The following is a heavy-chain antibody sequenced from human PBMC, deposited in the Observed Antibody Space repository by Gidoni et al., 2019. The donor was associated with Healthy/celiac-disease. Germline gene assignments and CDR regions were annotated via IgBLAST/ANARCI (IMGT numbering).Heavy chain of an antibody. D-gene: IGHD3-3*01. CDR1: GYSFTSYW. Sequence: EVQLVQSGAEVKKPGESLKISCKGSGYSFTSYWIGWVRQMPGKGLEWMGIIYPGDSDTRYSPSFQGQVTISADKSISTAYLQWSSLKASDTAMYYCARGGLWSGYSLNYYYYGMDVWGQGTTVTVSS. V-gene: IGHV5-51*01. J-gene: IGHJ6*02. CDR3: ARGGLWSGYSLNYYYYGMDV. CDR2: IYPGDSDT.